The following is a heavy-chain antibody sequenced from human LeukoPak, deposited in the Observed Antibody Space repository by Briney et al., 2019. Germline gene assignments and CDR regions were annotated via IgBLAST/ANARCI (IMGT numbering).Heavy chain of an antibody. Sequence: SVKVSCKASGYTFTSYGISWVRQAPGQGLEWMGWISAYNGNTNYAQKLQGRVTMTTDTSTSTAYMELRSLRSEDTAVYYCAREPQRWLQPDAFDIWGQGTMVTVSS. D-gene: IGHD5-12*01. CDR2: ISAYNGNT. CDR1: GYTFTSYG. J-gene: IGHJ3*02. V-gene: IGHV1-18*01. CDR3: AREPQRWLQPDAFDI.